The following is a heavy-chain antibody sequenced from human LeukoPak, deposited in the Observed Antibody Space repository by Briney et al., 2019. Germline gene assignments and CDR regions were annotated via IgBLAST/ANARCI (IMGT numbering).Heavy chain of an antibody. CDR3: ARVRRYGDYVAGYFDY. J-gene: IGHJ4*02. Sequence: GGSLRLSCAASGFTFSSYAMHWVRQAPGKGLEYVSAISSNGGSTYYANSVKGRFTISRDNSKNTLYLQMGSLRAEDMAVYYCARVRRYGDYVAGYFDYWGQGTPVTVSS. CDR1: GFTFSSYA. V-gene: IGHV3-64*01. CDR2: ISSNGGST. D-gene: IGHD4-17*01.